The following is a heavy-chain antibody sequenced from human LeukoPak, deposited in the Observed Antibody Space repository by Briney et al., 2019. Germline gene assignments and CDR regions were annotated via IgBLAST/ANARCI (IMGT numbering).Heavy chain of an antibody. CDR1: GYTFTSYY. Sequence: ASVKVSCKASGYTFTSYYMRWVRQAPGQGLEWMGLINPTGGSTGYAQKFQGRVTMTRDMSTSTVYMELSSLRSEDTAVYYCARGAHVRMYDSNHNCFDPWGQGTLVTVSS. V-gene: IGHV1-46*01. D-gene: IGHD3-22*01. CDR3: ARGAHVRMYDSNHNCFDP. CDR2: INPTGGST. J-gene: IGHJ5*02.